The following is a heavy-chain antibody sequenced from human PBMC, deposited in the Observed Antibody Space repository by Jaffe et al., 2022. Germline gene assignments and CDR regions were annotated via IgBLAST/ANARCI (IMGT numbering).Heavy chain of an antibody. CDR2: IFPGDSDT. D-gene: IGHD3-10*01. CDR3: LRNPSGWFGPIDY. V-gene: IGHV5-51*03. CDR1: GYSFTSYW. J-gene: IGHJ4*02. Sequence: EVQLVQSGAEVKKPGESLKISCKGSGYSFTSYWIGWVRQMPGKGLEWMGIIFPGDSDTRYSPSFQGQVTISADKSITTAYLQWSSLRASDTAMYYCLRNPSGWFGPIDYWGQGTLVTVSS.